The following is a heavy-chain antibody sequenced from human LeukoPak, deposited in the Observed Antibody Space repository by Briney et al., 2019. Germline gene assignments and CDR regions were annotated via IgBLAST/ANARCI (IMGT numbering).Heavy chain of an antibody. Sequence: SETLSLTCTVSGGSISSSSYYWSWIRQPPGKGLEWIGEINHSGSTNYNPSLKSRVTISVDTSKKQFSLKLSSVTAADTAVYYCVTYYFDSSGPKKNYWGQGTLVTVSS. D-gene: IGHD3-22*01. V-gene: IGHV4-39*07. CDR2: INHSGST. CDR3: VTYYFDSSGPKKNY. CDR1: GGSISSSSYY. J-gene: IGHJ4*02.